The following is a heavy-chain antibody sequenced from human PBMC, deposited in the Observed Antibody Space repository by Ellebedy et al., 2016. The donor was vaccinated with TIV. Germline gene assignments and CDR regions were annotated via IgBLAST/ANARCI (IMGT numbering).Heavy chain of an antibody. V-gene: IGHV3-48*01. CDR3: ARDDRWAFDI. Sequence: GESLKISRAVSGFTFRSYAMNWFRRAPGKGLEWISYISVDGGSIFYADSVKGRFTISRDNAENSLYLQMDSLSADDTAIYYCARDDRWAFDIWGQGTMVTVSS. CDR1: GFTFRSYA. J-gene: IGHJ3*02. CDR2: ISVDGGSI.